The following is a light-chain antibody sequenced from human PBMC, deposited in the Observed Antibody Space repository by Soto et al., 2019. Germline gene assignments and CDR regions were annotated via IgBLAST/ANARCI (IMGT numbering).Light chain of an antibody. Sequence: EIVMTQSPATLSVSPGERATLSCRASQSVNSNLAWYQQKPGQAPRLLMYGASTRATGIPARFSGSGSGTEFTLTISSLQSEDFAFYYCQQYYKWPPWTSGQGTKVDIK. CDR3: QQYYKWPPWT. CDR2: GAS. CDR1: QSVNSN. J-gene: IGKJ1*01. V-gene: IGKV3-15*01.